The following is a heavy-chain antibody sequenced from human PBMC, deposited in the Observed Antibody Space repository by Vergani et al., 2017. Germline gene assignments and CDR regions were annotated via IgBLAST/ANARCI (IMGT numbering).Heavy chain of an antibody. CDR3: ARHSTVEWLVKLGWIDP. J-gene: IGHJ5*02. V-gene: IGHV4-38-2*01. Sequence: QVQLQESGPGLVKPSETLSLTCAVSGYSISSGYYWGWIRQPPGKGLEWIASISYSGSTYYNPSLKSRVTISVDTSKNQFSLKLSSVTAADTAVYFWARHSTVEWLVKLGWIDPWGQGILVTVSS. CDR1: GYSISSGYY. D-gene: IGHD6-19*01. CDR2: ISYSGST.